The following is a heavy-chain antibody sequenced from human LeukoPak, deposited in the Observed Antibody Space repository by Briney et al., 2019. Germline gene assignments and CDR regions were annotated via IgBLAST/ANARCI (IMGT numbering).Heavy chain of an antibody. CDR3: ARFESSY. V-gene: IGHV3-23*01. CDR1: GFTFSSSA. Sequence: PGGSLRLSCAASGFTFSSSAMSWVRQAPGKGLEWVSSITSAGGGSYYPDSVKGRFTISRDNAKNSLYLQMNSLRAEDTAVYYCARFESSYWGQGTLVTVSS. CDR2: ITSAGGGS. J-gene: IGHJ4*02. D-gene: IGHD3-10*01.